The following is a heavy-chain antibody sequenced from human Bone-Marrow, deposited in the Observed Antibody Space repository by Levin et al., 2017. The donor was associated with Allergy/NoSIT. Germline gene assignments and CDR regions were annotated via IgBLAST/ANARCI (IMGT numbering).Heavy chain of an antibody. D-gene: IGHD3-10*01. CDR1: GYNFGNYW. V-gene: IGHV5-51*06. J-gene: IGHJ5*02. Sequence: KVSCKGSGYNFGNYWIGWVRRMPGKGLEWMGVIYPGDSDTRYSPSFQGQVTISADKSISTAYLQWSSLKASDSAIYYCARRGPSQGWFDPWGQGTLVTVSS. CDR2: IYPGDSDT. CDR3: ARRGPSQGWFDP.